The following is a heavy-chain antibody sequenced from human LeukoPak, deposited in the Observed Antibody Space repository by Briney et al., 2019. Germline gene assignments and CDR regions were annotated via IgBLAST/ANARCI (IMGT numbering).Heavy chain of an antibody. Sequence: GGSLRLSCAASGFTFSSYAMSWVRQAPGKGLEWVSAISGSGGSTYYADSVKGRFTISRDNSKNTLYLQMNSLRAEDTAVYYCAKATRHIDWLFLYFDYWGQGTLVTVSS. V-gene: IGHV3-23*01. CDR3: AKATRHIDWLFLYFDY. CDR2: ISGSGGST. J-gene: IGHJ4*02. D-gene: IGHD3-9*01. CDR1: GFTFSSYA.